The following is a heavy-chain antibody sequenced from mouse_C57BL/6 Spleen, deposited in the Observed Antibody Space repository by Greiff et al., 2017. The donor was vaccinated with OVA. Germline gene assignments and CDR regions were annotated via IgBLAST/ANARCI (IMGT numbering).Heavy chain of an antibody. V-gene: IGHV3-6*01. Sequence: VQLKESGPGLVKPSQSLSLTCSVTGYSITSGYYWNWIRQFPGNKLEWMGYISYDGSNNYNPSLKNRISITRDTSKNQFCLKLNSVTTEDTATYYCARDGEQYYVDYWGQGTTLTVSS. CDR3: ARDGEQYYVDY. D-gene: IGHD6-1*01. J-gene: IGHJ2*01. CDR2: ISYDGSN. CDR1: GYSITSGYY.